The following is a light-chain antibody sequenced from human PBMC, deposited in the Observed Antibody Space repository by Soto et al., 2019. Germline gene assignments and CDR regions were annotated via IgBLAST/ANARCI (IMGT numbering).Light chain of an antibody. J-gene: IGLJ7*01. CDR1: SSDVGSYNL. Sequence: QSALTQPASVSGSPGQSITISCTGTSSDVGSYNLVSWYQQHPGKAPKLMIYEGSKRPSGVSNRFSGSKSGNTASLTISGLQAEDEADYYCCSYAGSVGFGGGTQRTVL. CDR3: CSYAGSVG. CDR2: EGS. V-gene: IGLV2-23*01.